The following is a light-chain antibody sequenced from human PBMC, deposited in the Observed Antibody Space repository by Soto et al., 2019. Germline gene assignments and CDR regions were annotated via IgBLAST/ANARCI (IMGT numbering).Light chain of an antibody. Sequence: AIQLTQSPSSLSASVGDRVTITCRASQGISSALAWYQQKPGKAPKLLIYDAYNRATGIPPRFSGSGSGTDFTLTISSLEPEDSAVYYCQQRHMWPITFGQGTRLEIK. CDR2: DAY. V-gene: IGKV1-13*02. CDR3: QQRHMWPIT. CDR1: QGISSA. J-gene: IGKJ5*01.